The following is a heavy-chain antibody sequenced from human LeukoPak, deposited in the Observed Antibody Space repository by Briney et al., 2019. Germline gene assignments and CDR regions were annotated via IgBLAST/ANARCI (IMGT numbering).Heavy chain of an antibody. CDR2: ITWNSGSI. V-gene: IGHV3-9*01. CDR3: AKEDHFAS. Sequence: GGSLRLSCAASGFTFDDYTMHWVRQAPGKGLEWVSGITWNSGSIGYADSVRGRFTISRDNAKNSLYLEMNSLRAEDTALYYCAKEDHFASWGQGTLVSVSS. CDR1: GFTFDDYT. J-gene: IGHJ4*02.